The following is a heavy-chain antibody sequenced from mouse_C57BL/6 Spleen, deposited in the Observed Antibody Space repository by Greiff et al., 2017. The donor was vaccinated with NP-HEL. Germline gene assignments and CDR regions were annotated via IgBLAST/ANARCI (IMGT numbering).Heavy chain of an antibody. J-gene: IGHJ2*01. CDR1: GFNIKDYY. V-gene: IGHV14-2*01. Sequence: EVMLVESGAELVKPGASVKLSCTASGFNIKDYYMHWVKQRTEQGLEWIGRIDPEDGETEYAPKFQGKATITADTSSNTAYLQLSSLTSEDTAVYYCARMGGTSSNYFDYWGQGTTLTVSS. CDR2: IDPEDGET. D-gene: IGHD3-3*01. CDR3: ARMGGTSSNYFDY.